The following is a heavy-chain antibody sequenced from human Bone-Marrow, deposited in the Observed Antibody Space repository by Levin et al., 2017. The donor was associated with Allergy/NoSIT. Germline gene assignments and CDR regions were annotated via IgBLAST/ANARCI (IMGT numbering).Heavy chain of an antibody. CDR3: ARPRAYCSGGSGFPPDL. CDR1: GFTFSNYW. J-gene: IGHJ2*01. Sequence: GGSLRLSCAASGFTFSNYWMSWVRQAPGKGLEWVANIRQDGGEKYYVDSVKGRVTISRDNAKNSLYLQMNSLRADDTAVYYCARPRAYCSGGSGFPPDLWGRGTLVTVSS. V-gene: IGHV3-7*03. D-gene: IGHD2-15*01. CDR2: IRQDGGEK.